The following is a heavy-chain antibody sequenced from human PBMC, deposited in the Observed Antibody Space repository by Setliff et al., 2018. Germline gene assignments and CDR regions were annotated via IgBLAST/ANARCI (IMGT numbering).Heavy chain of an antibody. D-gene: IGHD2-21*02. V-gene: IGHV4-4*02. CDR3: ARGGVTAVWDLTD. Sequence: SETLSLTCAVSGVSINSFNWWTWVRQSPGKGLEWIGYIYHDGPSVHYNPSLKSRVTMSVDRSKTQFSLKLSSVTAADTAVYYCARGGVTAVWDLTDWGQGTLVTVSS. CDR1: GVSINSFNW. CDR2: IYHDGPS. J-gene: IGHJ4*02.